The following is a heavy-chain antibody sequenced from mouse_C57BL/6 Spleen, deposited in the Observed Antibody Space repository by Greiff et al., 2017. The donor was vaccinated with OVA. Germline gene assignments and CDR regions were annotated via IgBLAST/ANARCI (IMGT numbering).Heavy chain of an antibody. CDR2: IYPGSGNT. J-gene: IGHJ2*01. V-gene: IGHV1-76*01. CDR3: ARHGDITTVVAFDY. D-gene: IGHD1-1*01. Sequence: QVQLQQSGAELVRPGASVKLSCKASGYTFTDYYINWVKQRPGQGLEWIARIYPGSGNTYYNEKFKGKATLTAEKSSSTAYMQLSSLTSQDSAVYVCARHGDITTVVAFDYWGQGTTLTVSS. CDR1: GYTFTDYY.